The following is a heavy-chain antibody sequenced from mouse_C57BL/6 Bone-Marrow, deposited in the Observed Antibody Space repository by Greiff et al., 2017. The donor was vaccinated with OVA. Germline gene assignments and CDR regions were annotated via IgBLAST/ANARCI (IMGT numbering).Heavy chain of an antibody. D-gene: IGHD2-1*01. CDR1: GYTFTDYN. CDR2: INPNNGGT. CDR3: AREIYCNYPYYFDH. Sequence: VQLQQSGPELVKPGASVKMSCKASGYTFTDYNMHWVKQSHGKSLEWIGYINPNNGGTSYNQKFKGKATLTVNKSSSTAHMELRSLTSEDSAVYYLAREIYCNYPYYFDHWGQGTTLTVSS. J-gene: IGHJ2*01. V-gene: IGHV1-22*01.